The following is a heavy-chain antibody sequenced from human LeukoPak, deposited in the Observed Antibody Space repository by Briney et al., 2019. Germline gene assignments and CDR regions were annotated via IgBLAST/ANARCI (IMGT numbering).Heavy chain of an antibody. CDR3: AKHGSWYNFDY. D-gene: IGHD6-13*01. V-gene: IGHV3-23*01. Sequence: GGSLRLSCVASGFTFSSYAMIWVRQAPGKGLEWVSVISGSGTTTYYADSVKGRVTISRDNSKNTLYLQMNSLRAEDTAVYYCAKHGSWYNFDYWGQGTLVTVSS. J-gene: IGHJ4*02. CDR1: GFTFSSYA. CDR2: ISGSGTTT.